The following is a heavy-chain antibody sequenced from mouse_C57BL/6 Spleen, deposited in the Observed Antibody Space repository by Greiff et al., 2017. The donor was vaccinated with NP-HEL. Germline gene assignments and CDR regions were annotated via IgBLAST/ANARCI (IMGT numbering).Heavy chain of an antibody. Sequence: VQLQQSGPELVKPGASVKISCKASGYAFSSSWMNWVKQRPGKGLEWIGRIYPGDGDTNYNGKFKGKATLTADQPSSTAYMQLSSLTSEDSAVYFCARPDGMDYWGQGTSVTVSS. V-gene: IGHV1-82*01. CDR3: ARPDGMDY. J-gene: IGHJ4*01. CDR2: IYPGDGDT. CDR1: GYAFSSSW.